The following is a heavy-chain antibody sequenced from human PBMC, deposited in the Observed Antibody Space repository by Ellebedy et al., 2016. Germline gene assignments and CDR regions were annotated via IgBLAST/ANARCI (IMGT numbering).Heavy chain of an antibody. CDR3: ARKGRSYGFHTGWYFDL. D-gene: IGHD5-18*01. V-gene: IGHV1-69*13. Sequence: SVKVSCXASGGSFSSNAISWVRQAPGQGLEWMGGIIPGFATANYAQKFQGRVTITADESTSTAYMELSSLRSEDTAVYYCARKGRSYGFHTGWYFDLWGRGTLVTVSS. CDR1: GGSFSSNA. CDR2: IIPGFATA. J-gene: IGHJ2*01.